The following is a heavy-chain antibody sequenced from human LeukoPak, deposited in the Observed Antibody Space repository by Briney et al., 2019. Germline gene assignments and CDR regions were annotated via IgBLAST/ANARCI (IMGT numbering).Heavy chain of an antibody. CDR1: GGTFTSYA. D-gene: IGHD3-22*01. CDR2: IIPIFGTA. J-gene: IGHJ3*02. CDR3: ARDKVPYYYDSSGYFFPAFDI. V-gene: IGHV1-69*13. Sequence: SVKLSCTASGGTFTSYAISWVRQAPGQGLEWMGGIIPIFGTANYAQKFQGRVTITADESTSTAYMELSSLRSEDTAVYYCARDKVPYYYDSSGYFFPAFDIWSQGTMVTVSS.